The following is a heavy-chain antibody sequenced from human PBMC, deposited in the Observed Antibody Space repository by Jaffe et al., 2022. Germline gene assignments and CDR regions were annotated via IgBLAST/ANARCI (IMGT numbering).Heavy chain of an antibody. D-gene: IGHD3-22*01. V-gene: IGHV4-61*02. Sequence: QVQLQESGPGLVKPSQTLSLTCTVSGGSISSGSYYWSWIRQPAGKGLEWIGRIYTSGSTNYNPSLKSRVTISVDTSKNQFSLKLSSVTAADTAVYYCARDQGDDSSGYYPLYNWFDPWGQGTLVTVSS. CDR2: IYTSGST. CDR3: ARDQGDDSSGYYPLYNWFDP. CDR1: GGSISSGSYY. J-gene: IGHJ5*02.